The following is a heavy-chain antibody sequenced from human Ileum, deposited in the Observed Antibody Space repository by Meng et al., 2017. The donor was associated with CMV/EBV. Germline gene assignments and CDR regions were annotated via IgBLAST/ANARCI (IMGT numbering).Heavy chain of an antibody. J-gene: IGHJ4*02. D-gene: IGHD4-23*01. CDR1: DGSISSGDYY. CDR3: ARQTYGGNSREYYFDY. V-gene: IGHV4-30-4*08. CDR2: IYYSGST. Sequence: HGQLLESGPGLVKLSQTLSLTCIVSDGSISSGDYYWSWIRQPPGKGLEWIWYIYYSGSTYYNPSLKSRLTISLDTSKNQFSLKLSSVTAADTGVYYCARQTYGGNSREYYFDYWGQGTLVTVSS.